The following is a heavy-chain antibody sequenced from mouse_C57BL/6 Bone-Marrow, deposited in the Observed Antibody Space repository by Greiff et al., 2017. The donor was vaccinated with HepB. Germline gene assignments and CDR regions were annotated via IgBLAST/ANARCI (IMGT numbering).Heavy chain of an antibody. CDR1: GYAFSSSW. Sequence: LVESGPELVKPGASVKISCKASGYAFSSSWMNWVKQRPGKGLEWIGRIYPGDGDTNYNGKFKGKATLTADKSSSTAYMQLSSLTSEDSAVYFCARKLGRLYWYFDVWGTGTTVTVSS. CDR2: IYPGDGDT. CDR3: ARKLGRLYWYFDV. V-gene: IGHV1-82*01. D-gene: IGHD4-1*01. J-gene: IGHJ1*03.